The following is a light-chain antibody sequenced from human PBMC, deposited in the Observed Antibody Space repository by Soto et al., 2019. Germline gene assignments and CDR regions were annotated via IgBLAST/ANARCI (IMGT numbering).Light chain of an antibody. CDR2: AAS. CDR1: QSISSY. J-gene: IGKJ1*01. CDR3: QQSYSTPQT. V-gene: IGKV1-39*01. Sequence: DIQMTQSPSSLSASVGDRVTITCRASQSISSYLNWYQQKPGKAPKLLIYAASSLQSGVPSRFSGSGSGTGFTFTISSLQPEDFATYYCQQSYSTPQTFGQGTKVDIK.